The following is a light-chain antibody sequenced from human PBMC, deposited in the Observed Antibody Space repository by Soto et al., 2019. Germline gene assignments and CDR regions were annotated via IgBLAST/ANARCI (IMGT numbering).Light chain of an antibody. Sequence: EIVLTQSAGTLSLSPGERATLSCRASQSVSSSYLAWYQQKPGQAPRLLIYGASSRATGIPDRFSGSGSGTDFTLTISRLEPEDFAVYYWQQYGISSYTVGQGTKLDIK. J-gene: IGKJ2*01. CDR3: QQYGISSYT. CDR1: QSVSSSY. V-gene: IGKV3-20*01. CDR2: GAS.